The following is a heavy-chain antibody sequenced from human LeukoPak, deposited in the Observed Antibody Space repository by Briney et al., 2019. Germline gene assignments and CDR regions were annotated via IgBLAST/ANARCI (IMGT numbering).Heavy chain of an antibody. D-gene: IGHD6-19*01. CDR3: ARVAAIAVASDAFDI. J-gene: IGHJ3*02. CDR2: INHSGST. V-gene: IGHV4-34*01. Sequence: PSETLSLTCAVYGGSFSGYYWSWIRQPPGKGLEWIGEINHSGSTNYNPSLKSRVTISVDTSKNQFSLKLSSVTAADTAVYYCARVAAIAVASDAFDIWGQGTMVTVSS. CDR1: GGSFSGYY.